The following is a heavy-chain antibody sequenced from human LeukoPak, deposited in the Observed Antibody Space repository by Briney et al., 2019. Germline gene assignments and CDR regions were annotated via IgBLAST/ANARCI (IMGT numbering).Heavy chain of an antibody. J-gene: IGHJ5*02. CDR3: TRNRGDYCGSTSCDWNEFDP. Sequence: SETLSLTCAVSGGSISSSTYYWGWIRQPPGKGLEWIGTIYYRGDTYYNPSLKSRVTISLDTSKKQFSLRLTSVTAADTAVYYCTRNRGDYCGSTSCDWNEFDPWGQGALVTVSS. D-gene: IGHD2-2*01. V-gene: IGHV4-39*07. CDR2: IYYRGDT. CDR1: GGSISSSTYY.